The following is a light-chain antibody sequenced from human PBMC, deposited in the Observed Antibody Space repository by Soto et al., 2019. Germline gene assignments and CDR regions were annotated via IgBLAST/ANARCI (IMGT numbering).Light chain of an antibody. CDR2: ENN. Sequence: QLVLTQPPSVSGAPGQRVTISCAGSSSNIGANYGVHWYQQLPGTAPKLLIYENNNRFSGVPDRFSGSTSGTSASLVITGLQAEDEADFYCQSYDSSLRAWVFGGGTKLTVL. J-gene: IGLJ3*02. V-gene: IGLV1-40*01. CDR1: SSNIGANYG. CDR3: QSYDSSLRAWV.